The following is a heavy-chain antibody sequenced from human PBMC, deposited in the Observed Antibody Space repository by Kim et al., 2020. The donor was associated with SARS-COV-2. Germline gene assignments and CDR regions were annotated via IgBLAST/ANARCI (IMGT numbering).Heavy chain of an antibody. CDR1: GGSFSGYY. J-gene: IGHJ4*01. CDR3: VRADHISGDDYGDYVPSPFFFDY. Sequence: SETLSLTCAVYGGSFSGYYWSWIRQPPGKGLEWIGEINHSGSTNYNPSLKSRVTISVDTSKNQFSLKLSSVTAADTAVYYCVRADHISGDDYGDYVPSPFFFDYWGHGTLVTVSS. D-gene: IGHD4-17*01. V-gene: IGHV4-34*01. CDR2: INHSGST.